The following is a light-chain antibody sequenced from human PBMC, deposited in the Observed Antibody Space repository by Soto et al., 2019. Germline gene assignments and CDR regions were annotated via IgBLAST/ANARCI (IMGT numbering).Light chain of an antibody. CDR2: GAS. Sequence: EIVLTQSPGTLSLSPGERATLSCRASQSINSGYLVWYQQKPGQAPRPRIYGASSRAPGIPDRFSGSGSGTDLALTISGLEAEDFAVYCCQQYGTSPLYTFGQGTKLEIK. J-gene: IGKJ2*01. V-gene: IGKV3-20*01. CDR3: QQYGTSPLYT. CDR1: QSINSGY.